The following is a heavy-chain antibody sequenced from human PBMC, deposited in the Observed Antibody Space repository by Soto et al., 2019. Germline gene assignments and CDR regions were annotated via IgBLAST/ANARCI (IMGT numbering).Heavy chain of an antibody. J-gene: IGHJ6*02. Sequence: LSLTCAVYGGSFSGYYWSWIRQPPGKGLEWIGEINHSGSTNYNPSLKSRVTISVDTSKNQFSLKLSSVTAADTAVYYCARVMGNYYYYGMDVWGQGTTVTVSS. CDR2: INHSGST. V-gene: IGHV4-34*01. CDR1: GGSFSGYY. D-gene: IGHD3-10*01. CDR3: ARVMGNYYYYGMDV.